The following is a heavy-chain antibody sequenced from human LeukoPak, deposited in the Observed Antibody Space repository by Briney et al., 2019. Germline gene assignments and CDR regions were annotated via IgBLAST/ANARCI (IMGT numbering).Heavy chain of an antibody. D-gene: IGHD5-18*01. CDR1: GFTFSDYY. CDR3: ARDLTDSYGYIDY. Sequence: GGSLRLSCAATGFTFSDYYINWIRQAPGKGLEWVAYISPDGSSTFYADSVQGRFTISRDNAQNSLYLQMNSLRAEDTAVYYCARDLTDSYGYIDYWGQGTLVTVSS. J-gene: IGHJ4*02. CDR2: ISPDGSST. V-gene: IGHV3-11*04.